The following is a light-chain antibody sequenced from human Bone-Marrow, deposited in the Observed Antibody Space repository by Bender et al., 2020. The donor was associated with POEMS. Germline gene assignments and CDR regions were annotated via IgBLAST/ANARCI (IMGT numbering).Light chain of an antibody. J-gene: IGLJ3*02. CDR1: SSNIGAHA. CDR2: SSH. V-gene: IGLV1-44*01. CDR3: ASWDDSLTWL. Sequence: QSVLTQPPSASGTPGQRVTISCSGGSSNIGAHAVNWYQHLPGTAPQLLIYSSHRRPSEVPDRFSGSRSGTSASLAISGRQSEDEADYYCASWDDSLTWLFGGGTKLTVL.